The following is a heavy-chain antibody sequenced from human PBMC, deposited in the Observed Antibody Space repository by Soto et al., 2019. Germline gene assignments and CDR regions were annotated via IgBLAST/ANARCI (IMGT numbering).Heavy chain of an antibody. V-gene: IGHV3-30*18. CDR1: GFTFSSYG. CDR3: AKVQPYITGTTFLLYYYYYMDV. J-gene: IGHJ6*03. CDR2: ISYDGSNK. D-gene: IGHD1-20*01. Sequence: QVQLVESGGGVVQPGRSLRLSCAASGFTFSSYGMHWVRQAPGKGLEWVAVISYDGSNKYYADSVKGRFTISRDNSKNTLYLQMNSLRAEDTAVYYCAKVQPYITGTTFLLYYYYYMDVWGKGTTVTVSS.